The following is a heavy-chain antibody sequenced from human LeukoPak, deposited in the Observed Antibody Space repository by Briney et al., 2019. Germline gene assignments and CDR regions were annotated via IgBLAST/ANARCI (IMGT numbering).Heavy chain of an antibody. Sequence: PGGSLRLSCAASGFTSSSFSMNWVRQAPGKGLEWISYISSSGPTIYYADSVKGRFTISRDNAKNSVYLQMNSLRAEDTAVYYCTRLHGAYPIDFWGQGTLVTVSS. D-gene: IGHD4/OR15-4a*01. CDR2: ISSSGPTI. CDR3: TRLHGAYPIDF. V-gene: IGHV3-48*01. CDR1: GFTSSSFS. J-gene: IGHJ4*02.